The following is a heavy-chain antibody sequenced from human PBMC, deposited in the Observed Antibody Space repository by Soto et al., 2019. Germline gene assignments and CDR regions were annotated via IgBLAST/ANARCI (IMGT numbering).Heavy chain of an antibody. J-gene: IGHJ5*02. CDR2: ITSDGKSK. Sequence: VHLVESGGGLVQPGGSLRLSCAASGFNFSNHWMHWVRQRPGEGLVWVSRITSDGKSKAYAESVKGRFAISRDNAKNTLYLQMNGLRAEDTAVYYCARESGDWPLNWFDPWGQGTLVTVSS. CDR3: ARESGDWPLNWFDP. V-gene: IGHV3-74*01. CDR1: GFNFSNHW. D-gene: IGHD2-21*02.